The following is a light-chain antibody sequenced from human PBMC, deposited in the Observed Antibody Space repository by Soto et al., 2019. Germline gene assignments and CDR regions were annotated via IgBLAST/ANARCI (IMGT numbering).Light chain of an antibody. J-gene: IGKJ5*01. CDR2: AVS. V-gene: IGKV3-20*01. CDR1: QSVTSSY. CDR3: QQYGSSPIT. Sequence: EIVLTQSPGTLSLSPGERATLSCRASQSVTSSYLARYQQKPGQAPRLLIFAVSNRATGIPDRFSGSGSGTDFTLTISRLEPEDFAVYYCQQYGSSPITFGQGTRLEIK.